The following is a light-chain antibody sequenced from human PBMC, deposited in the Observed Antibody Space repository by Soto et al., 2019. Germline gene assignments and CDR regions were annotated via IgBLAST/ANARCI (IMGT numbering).Light chain of an antibody. CDR2: AAS. J-gene: IGKJ1*01. Sequence: DIQMTQSPSTMSASVGDIVTITCRASQSIDSWLAWYQQKPGKAPKLLIYAASNLQSGVPSRFSGSGSGTNFTLSLNSLQPEDFATYYCQQGYSNPWTFGQGTKV. V-gene: IGKV1-5*01. CDR3: QQGYSNPWT. CDR1: QSIDSW.